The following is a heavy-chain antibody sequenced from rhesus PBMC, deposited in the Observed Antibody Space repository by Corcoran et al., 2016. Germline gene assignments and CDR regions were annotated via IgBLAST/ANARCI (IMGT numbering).Heavy chain of an antibody. V-gene: IGHV4S14*01. D-gene: IGHD6-31*01. CDR1: GYSISSCYY. CDR3: ARLIAAAAYFDY. Sequence: QVQLQESGPGLVKPSETLSLTCAVSGYSISSCYYWCWIRQPPGKGLEWIGHISSGGSHYLNPSLKSRVTLSVDTSTTQFSLKLSSVTAADTAVYYCARLIAAAAYFDYWGQGVLVTVSS. CDR2: ISSGGSH. J-gene: IGHJ4*01.